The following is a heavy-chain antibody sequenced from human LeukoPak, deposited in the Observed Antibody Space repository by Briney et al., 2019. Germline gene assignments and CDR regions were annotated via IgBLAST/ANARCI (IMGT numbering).Heavy chain of an antibody. J-gene: IGHJ5*02. D-gene: IGHD6-6*01. CDR1: GYTFTGYY. Sequence: GASVKVSCKASGYTFTGYYMHWVRQAPGQGLEWMGWINPNSGGTNYAQKFQGRVTMTRDTSISTAYMELSRLRSDDTAVYYCARGTRIAARQVNWFDPWGQGTLVTVSS. V-gene: IGHV1-2*02. CDR2: INPNSGGT. CDR3: ARGTRIAARQVNWFDP.